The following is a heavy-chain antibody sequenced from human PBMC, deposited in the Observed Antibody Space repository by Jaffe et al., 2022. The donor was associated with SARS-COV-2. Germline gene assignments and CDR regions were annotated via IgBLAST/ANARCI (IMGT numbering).Heavy chain of an antibody. CDR1: GFTFSNYA. D-gene: IGHD3-16*01. CDR3: VKDEGSRGHESSEGFNWFDP. V-gene: IGHV3-23*01. Sequence: EVQLLESGGGLIQPGGSLRLSCAASGFTFSNYAMSWVRQAPGKGLQWVSSTSGLGVSTYYADSVKGRFTISRDISKNTLFLQMNSLRAEDTAVYYCVKDEGSRGHESSEGFNWFDPWGQGTLVIVSS. CDR2: TSGLGVST. J-gene: IGHJ5*02.